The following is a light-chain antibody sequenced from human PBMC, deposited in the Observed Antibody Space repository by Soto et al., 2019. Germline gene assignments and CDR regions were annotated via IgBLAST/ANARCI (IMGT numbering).Light chain of an antibody. CDR2: EVS. Sequence: QSALTQPASVSGSPGQSITISCTGTSSGVGGYNYVSWYQQHPGKAPKLMISEVSNRPSGVSNRFSGSKPGNTASLTISGLQAEDEADYYCSSYTSSSTHVVFGGGTKLTVL. CDR1: SSGVGGYNY. V-gene: IGLV2-14*01. J-gene: IGLJ2*01. CDR3: SSYTSSSTHVV.